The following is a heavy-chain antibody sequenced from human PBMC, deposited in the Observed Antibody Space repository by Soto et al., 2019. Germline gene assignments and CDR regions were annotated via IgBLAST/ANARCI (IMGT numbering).Heavy chain of an antibody. V-gene: IGHV4-59*01. D-gene: IGHD1-26*01. CDR2: IYYSGST. J-gene: IGHJ3*02. CDR1: GGSISSYY. CDR3: ARYSGSYYDHDAFDI. Sequence: PSETLSLTCTVSGGSISSYYWSWIRQPPGKGLEWIGYIYYSGSTNYNPSLKSRVTISVDTSKNQFSLKLSPVTAADTAVYYCARYSGSYYDHDAFDIWGQGTMVTVSS.